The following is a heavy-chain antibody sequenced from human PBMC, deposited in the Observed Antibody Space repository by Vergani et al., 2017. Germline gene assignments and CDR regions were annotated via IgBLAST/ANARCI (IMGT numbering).Heavy chain of an antibody. J-gene: IGHJ4*02. CDR2: IYRTGRT. CDR3: ARRSGIVSDIFSGTQYFFFY. D-gene: IGHD3-9*01. V-gene: IGHV4-38-2*01. CDR1: GFSIDNGYY. Sequence: QVQLQESGPGLVKPSETLSLTCAVSGFSIDNGYYWDWIRQPPGKGLEWIGSIYRTGRTNFNPSLKSRVTISVDTSNNHFSLRPNSLTTADKAVYYSARRSGIVSDIFSGTQYFFFYWCQGTTVTVSS.